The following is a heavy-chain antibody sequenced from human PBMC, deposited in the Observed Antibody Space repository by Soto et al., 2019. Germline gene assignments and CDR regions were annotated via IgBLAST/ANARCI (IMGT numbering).Heavy chain of an antibody. Sequence: GESLKISCKGSGYSFTRYWIGWVRQMPGKGLEWMGIIYPGDSDTRYSPSFQGQVTISADKSISTAYLQWSSLKASDTAIYYCARTAAAGKYYYGVDVWGQGTTVTV. CDR1: GYSFTRYW. D-gene: IGHD6-13*01. CDR2: IYPGDSDT. J-gene: IGHJ6*02. CDR3: ARTAAAGKYYYGVDV. V-gene: IGHV5-51*01.